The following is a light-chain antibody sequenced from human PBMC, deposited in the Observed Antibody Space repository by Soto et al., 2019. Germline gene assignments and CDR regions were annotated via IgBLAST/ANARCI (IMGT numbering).Light chain of an antibody. CDR1: SSDVGAYKY. J-gene: IGLJ1*01. V-gene: IGLV2-11*01. CDR2: DVT. Sequence: QSALTQPRSVSGSPGQSVTISCTGTSSDVGAYKYVSWYQHYPGEATKVMIYDVTQRPSGVPDRFSGTKSGNTASLTISGLQAEDEADYYCCSYAGSYTWVFGSGTKVTVL. CDR3: CSYAGSYTWV.